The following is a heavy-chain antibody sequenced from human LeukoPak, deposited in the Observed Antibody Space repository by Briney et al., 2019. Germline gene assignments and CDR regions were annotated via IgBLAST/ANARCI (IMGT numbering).Heavy chain of an antibody. V-gene: IGHV3-30*02. CDR1: GFTFSSYG. CDR3: AKPAALWFRVAFDI. CDR2: IRYDGSNK. D-gene: IGHD3-10*01. J-gene: IGHJ3*02. Sequence: GGSLRLSCAASGFTFSSYGMHWVRQAPGKGLEWVAFIRYDGSNKYYADSVKGRFTISRDNSKNTLYLQMNSLRAEDTAVYYCAKPAALWFRVAFDIWGQGKMVTVSS.